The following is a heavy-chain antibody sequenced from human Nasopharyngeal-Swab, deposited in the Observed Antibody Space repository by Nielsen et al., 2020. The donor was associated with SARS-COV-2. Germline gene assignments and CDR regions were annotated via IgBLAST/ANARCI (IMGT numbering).Heavy chain of an antibody. Sequence: SSVKVSCQVSRGTFSSYSIIWVRQAPGQGLEWMGGIIPIFGTANYEQKFQGRVTITADESTSTAYMELSSLRSDDTAVYYCAREIITMVRDVYGMDVWGKGTTVTVSS. CDR1: RGTFSSYS. J-gene: IGHJ6*04. D-gene: IGHD3-10*01. CDR3: AREIITMVRDVYGMDV. CDR2: IIPIFGTA. V-gene: IGHV1-69*13.